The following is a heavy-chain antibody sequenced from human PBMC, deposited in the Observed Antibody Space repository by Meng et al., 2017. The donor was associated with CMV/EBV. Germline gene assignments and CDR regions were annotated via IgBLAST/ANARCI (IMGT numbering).Heavy chain of an antibody. CDR3: ANGVLDIVVVPAATGPNAFDI. CDR1: GFTFSSYG. CDR2: IRYDGSNK. J-gene: IGHJ3*02. D-gene: IGHD2-2*01. V-gene: IGHV3-30*02. Sequence: GGSLRLSCAASGFTFSSYGMHWVRQAPGKGLEWVAFIRYDGSNKYYADSVKGRFTTSRDNSKNTLYLQMNSLRAEDTAVYYCANGVLDIVVVPAATGPNAFDIWGQGTMVTVSS.